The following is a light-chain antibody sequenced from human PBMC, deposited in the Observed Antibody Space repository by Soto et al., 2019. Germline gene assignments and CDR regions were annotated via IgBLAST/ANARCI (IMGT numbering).Light chain of an antibody. V-gene: IGKV1-39*01. CDR3: QQTYNPPLT. J-gene: IGKJ3*01. CDR1: QRVSAF. Sequence: DIQMTQSPSSLSASVGDRVTITCRASQRVSAFLNWYQQKPGEAPKLLIFDVSVLESGVPSRFSASGSETDFTLPITSLQPEDFATYYCQQTYNPPLTFGPGTKVDFK. CDR2: DVS.